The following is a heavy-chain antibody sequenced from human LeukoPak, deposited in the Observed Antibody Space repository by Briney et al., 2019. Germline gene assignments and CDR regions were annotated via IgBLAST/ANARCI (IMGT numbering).Heavy chain of an antibody. CDR1: GFAFGSEA. D-gene: IGHD3-22*01. Sequence: PGGSLRLSCAVSGFAFGSEAMSWVRQSPARGLEWVASISPGGGTTYYADYVKGRFTISRDNSKNTLYLQMNSLRAEDTAVYYCAKDHSDYYDSSGYSLSGVSGYWGQGTLVTVSS. CDR3: AKDHSDYYDSSGYSLSGVSGY. V-gene: IGHV3-23*01. CDR2: ISPGGGTT. J-gene: IGHJ4*02.